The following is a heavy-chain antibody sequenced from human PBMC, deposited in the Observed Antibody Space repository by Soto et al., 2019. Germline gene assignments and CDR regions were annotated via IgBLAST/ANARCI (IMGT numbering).Heavy chain of an antibody. J-gene: IGHJ3*02. CDR2: IWYNGSNK. CDR3: ARGTGVAAAGRGVAFDI. V-gene: IGHV3-33*08. Sequence: PGGSLRLSCAASGFTFSSYAMHWVRQAPGKGLEWVAVIWYNGSNKYYADSVKGRFTISRDNSKNTLYLQMNSLRAEDTAVYYCARGTGVAAAGRGVAFDIWGQGTMVTVSS. CDR1: GFTFSSYA. D-gene: IGHD6-13*01.